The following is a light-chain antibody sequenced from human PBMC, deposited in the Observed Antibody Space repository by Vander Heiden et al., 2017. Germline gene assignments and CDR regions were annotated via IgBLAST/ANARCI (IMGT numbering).Light chain of an antibody. V-gene: IGLV2-14*01. Sequence: QSALTQPASVSGSPGQSITISCTETSSDVGGYNYVSWYQQHPGKAPQLMIYEVSNRPSGISNRFSGSKSGNTASLTISGLQAEDEADYYCSSRTTSKNLVFGSGTRVTVL. CDR2: EVS. J-gene: IGLJ1*01. CDR3: SSRTTSKNLV. CDR1: SSDVGGYNY.